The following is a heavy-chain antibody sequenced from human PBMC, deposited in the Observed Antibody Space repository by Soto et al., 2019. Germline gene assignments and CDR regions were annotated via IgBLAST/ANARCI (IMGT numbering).Heavy chain of an antibody. CDR1: GGSISSGDYY. CDR2: IYYSGST. CDR3: ARAPYSINAIDY. D-gene: IGHD4-4*01. J-gene: IGHJ4*02. Sequence: SETLSLTCTVSGGSISSGDYYWSWIRQPPGKGLEWIGYIYYSGSTYYNPSLKSRVTISVDTSKNQFSLKLSSVTAADTAVYYCARAPYSINAIDYWGQGTLVTVPS. V-gene: IGHV4-30-4*01.